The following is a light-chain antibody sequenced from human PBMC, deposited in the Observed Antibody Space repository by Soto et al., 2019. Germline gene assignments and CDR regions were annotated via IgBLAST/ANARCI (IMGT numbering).Light chain of an antibody. Sequence: EIVLTQSPGTRSLSPGERAPPSCRASQSVTSNYLGWYQQRPGQPPRLLIYGASSRATGIPDRFSGSGSGTDFTLTISRLEPEDFAVYYCQQYGTSVWTFGQGTKVDI. CDR3: QQYGTSVWT. CDR2: GAS. J-gene: IGKJ1*01. V-gene: IGKV3-20*01. CDR1: QSVTSNY.